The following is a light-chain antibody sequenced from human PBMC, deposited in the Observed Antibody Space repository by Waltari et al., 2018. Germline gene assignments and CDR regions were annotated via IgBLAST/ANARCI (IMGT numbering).Light chain of an antibody. CDR2: GAS. J-gene: IGKJ3*01. V-gene: IGKV3-15*01. Sequence: EIVMTQSPATLSVSPGERATLSCRASQSVSSNLARYQQEPGQAPRLLIYGASTRATVIPARFSGSGSGTEFTLTISSLQSEDFAVYYCQQYNNWPRVTFGPGTKVDIK. CDR1: QSVSSN. CDR3: QQYNNWPRVT.